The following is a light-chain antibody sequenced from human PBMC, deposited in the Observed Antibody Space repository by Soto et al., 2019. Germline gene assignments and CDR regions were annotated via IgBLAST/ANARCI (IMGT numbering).Light chain of an antibody. V-gene: IGLV3-21*02. J-gene: IGLJ2*01. CDR2: NDF. CDR3: SSFTAYNTVV. Sequence: SYELTQPPSVSVAPGQTARLTCGGNNIAGKSVHWYQQKPGQAPVLVVYNDFDRPSGIPERFSGSKSGDTATLTISGLQAEDEADYYCSSFTAYNTVVFGGGTKLTVL. CDR1: NIAGKS.